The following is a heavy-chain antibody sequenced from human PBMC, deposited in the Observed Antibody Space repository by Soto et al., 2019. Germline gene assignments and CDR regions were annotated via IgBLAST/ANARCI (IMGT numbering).Heavy chain of an antibody. V-gene: IGHV1-69*01. D-gene: IGHD5-12*01. Sequence: QVQMVQSGAEVKKPGSSVKVSCKDSGGTFSSYAISWVRQAPGQGLEWMGGIIPIFGTANYAQKYQGRATITADENTSTAYMELSSLRTEDTAVYYCARVFGPREGYNLDWGQGTLVTVSS. CDR3: ARVFGPREGYNLD. CDR1: GGTFSSYA. CDR2: IIPIFGTA. J-gene: IGHJ4*02.